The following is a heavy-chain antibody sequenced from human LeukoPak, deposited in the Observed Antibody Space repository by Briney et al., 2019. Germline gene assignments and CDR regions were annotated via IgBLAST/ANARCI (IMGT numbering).Heavy chain of an antibody. CDR1: GGSISSSSYY. D-gene: IGHD3-9*01. CDR3: AKDIGFLTGYYSPGPPNAFDI. Sequence: PSETLSLTCTVSGGSISSSSYYWGWIRQPPGKGLEWIGSIYYSGSTYYNPSLKSRVTISVDTSKNQFSLKLSSVTAADTAVYYCAKDIGFLTGYYSPGPPNAFDIWGQGTMVTVSS. CDR2: IYYSGST. V-gene: IGHV4-39*02. J-gene: IGHJ3*02.